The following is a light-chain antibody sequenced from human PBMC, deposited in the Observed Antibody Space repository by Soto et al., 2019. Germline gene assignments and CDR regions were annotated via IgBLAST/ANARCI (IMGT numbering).Light chain of an antibody. Sequence: QSVLTQPASVSGSPGQSITISCTGTSSDVGGYNYVSWYQQYPGKAPKLMIYDVNNRPSGVSNRFSGSKSGNTASLTISCLQTDDEADYYCSSSTTSATLNVFGTRTKVTVL. V-gene: IGLV2-14*03. CDR3: SSSTTSATLNV. J-gene: IGLJ1*01. CDR1: SSDVGGYNY. CDR2: DVN.